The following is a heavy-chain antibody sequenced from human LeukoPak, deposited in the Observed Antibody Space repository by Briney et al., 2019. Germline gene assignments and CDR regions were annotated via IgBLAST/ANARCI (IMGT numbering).Heavy chain of an antibody. V-gene: IGHV4-39*01. CDR2: IYYSGST. D-gene: IGHD2-15*01. CDR1: GGSIRDSSYY. CDR3: ARQDIGDAFDI. J-gene: IGHJ3*02. Sequence: PSETLSLTCSVSGGSIRDSSYYWGWIRQPPGKGLEWIGSIYYSGSTYYNPSLKSRVTISVDTSKNQFSLKLSSVTAADTAVYYCARQDIGDAFDIWGQGTMVTVSS.